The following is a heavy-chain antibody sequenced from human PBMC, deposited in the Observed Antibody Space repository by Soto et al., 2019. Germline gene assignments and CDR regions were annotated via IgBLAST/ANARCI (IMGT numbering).Heavy chain of an antibody. D-gene: IGHD6-13*01. CDR3: TRNGIAAAEL. Sequence: GGSLRLSCAASGLTFSGSAMHWVRQASGKGLEWVGRIRSKANSYATAYAASVKGRFTISRDDSKNTAYLQMNSLKTEDTAVYYCTRNGIAAAELWGQGTLVTVSS. V-gene: IGHV3-73*01. CDR2: IRSKANSYAT. J-gene: IGHJ4*02. CDR1: GLTFSGSA.